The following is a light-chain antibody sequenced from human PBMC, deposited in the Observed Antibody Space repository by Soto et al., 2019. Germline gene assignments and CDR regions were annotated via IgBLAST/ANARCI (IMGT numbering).Light chain of an antibody. V-gene: IGLV2-8*01. CDR2: EVT. CDR3: SSYSGRNTVL. CDR1: SSDIGAYNY. Sequence: QSVLTQPPSASGSLGQSITISCTGTSSDIGAYNYVSWYQQHPGKAPKLIIYEVTRRPSGVPDRFSGSKSGNTASLTVSGLQAEAETGYYCSSYSGRNTVLFGGGTKLTVL. J-gene: IGLJ2*01.